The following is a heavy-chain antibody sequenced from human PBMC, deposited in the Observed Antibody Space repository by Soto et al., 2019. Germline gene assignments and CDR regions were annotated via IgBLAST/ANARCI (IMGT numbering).Heavy chain of an antibody. J-gene: IGHJ5*02. CDR3: ARGLSGYSGYGNWFDP. D-gene: IGHD5-12*01. CDR2: IIPILGIA. CDR1: GGTFSSYT. Sequence: SVKVSCKASGGTFSSYTISWVRQAPGQGLEWMGRIIPILGIANYAQKFQGRVTITADKSTSTAYMELSSLRSEDTAVYYCARGLSGYSGYGNWFDPWGQGTLVTVSS. V-gene: IGHV1-69*02.